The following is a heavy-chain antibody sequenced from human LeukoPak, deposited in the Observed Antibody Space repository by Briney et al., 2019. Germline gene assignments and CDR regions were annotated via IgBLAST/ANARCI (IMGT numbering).Heavy chain of an antibody. J-gene: IGHJ5*02. CDR3: VRDSGDYYDSSGYNWFDP. V-gene: IGHV1-2*06. D-gene: IGHD3-22*01. CDR2: INPNSGGT. CDR1: GYTFTGYY. Sequence: ASVKVSCKASGYTFTGYYMHWVRQAPGQGLEWMGRINPNSGGTNYAQKFQGRVTMTRDTSINTAYMELSRLRSDDTAVCYCVRDSGDYYDSSGYNWFDPWGQGTLVTVSS.